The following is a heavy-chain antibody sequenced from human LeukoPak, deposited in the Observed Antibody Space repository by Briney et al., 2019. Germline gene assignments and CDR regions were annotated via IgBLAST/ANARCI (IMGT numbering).Heavy chain of an antibody. CDR2: IYYSGST. CDR1: GGSISSYY. D-gene: IGHD3-10*01. V-gene: IGHV4-59*01. J-gene: IGHJ4*02. CDR3: AREDPMVRGVQDY. Sequence: PSETLSLTCTVSGGSISSYYWSWIRQPPGKGLEWIGYIYYSGSTNYNPSLKSRVTISVDTSKNQFSLKLSSVTAADTAVYYCAREDPMVRGVQDYWGQGTLVTVSS.